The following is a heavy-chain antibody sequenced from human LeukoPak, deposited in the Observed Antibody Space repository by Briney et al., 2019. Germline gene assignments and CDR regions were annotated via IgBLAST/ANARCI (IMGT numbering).Heavy chain of an antibody. CDR1: GFTFSSYA. J-gene: IGHJ4*02. Sequence: QPGGSLRLSCAASGFTFSSYAMSCVRQAPEKGLECVSAISGSGGSTYYADSVKGRFTISRDNSKNTLYLQMNRLRAEDTAVYYCTKGGGSSWSWTDYWGQGTLVTVSS. CDR2: ISGSGGST. CDR3: TKGGGSSWSWTDY. D-gene: IGHD6-13*01. V-gene: IGHV3-23*01.